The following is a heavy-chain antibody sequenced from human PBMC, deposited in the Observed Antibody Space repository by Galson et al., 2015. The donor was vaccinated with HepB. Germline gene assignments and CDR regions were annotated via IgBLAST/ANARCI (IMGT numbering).Heavy chain of an antibody. Sequence: PALVKPTQTLTLTCTFSGFSLRASGVGVGWIRQPPGKALEWLAVLYWNNDKHYSPSLRTRLTITKDTSKNQVVLMMTNMDPVDTGTYYCAHSLGLVGPYFDSWGQGTLVTVSS. D-gene: IGHD2-8*02. CDR2: LYWNNDK. CDR3: AHSLGLVGPYFDS. J-gene: IGHJ4*02. CDR1: GFSLRASGVG. V-gene: IGHV2-5*01.